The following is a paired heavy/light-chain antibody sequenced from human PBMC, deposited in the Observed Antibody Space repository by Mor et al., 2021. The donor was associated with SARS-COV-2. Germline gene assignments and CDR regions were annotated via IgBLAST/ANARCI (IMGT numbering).Heavy chain of an antibody. Sequence: EVQLVESGGGLVQPGRSLRLSCAASGFTLDDYAMYWVRQAPGKGLEWVSGISWNSGSIGYADSVKGRFTISRDNAKNSLYLQMNSLRAEDTALYYCAKGYYYDSNGPFDYWGQGTLVAVSS. V-gene: IGHV3-9*01. D-gene: IGHD3-22*01. CDR1: GFTLDDYA. CDR2: ISWNSGSI. J-gene: IGHJ4*02. CDR3: AKGYYYDSNGPFDY.
Light chain of an antibody. CDR2: SNN. V-gene: IGLV1-44*01. Sequence: QSVLTQPPSASGTPGQRVTISCSGSSSNIGSSTVNWYQQLPGTAPKLLIYSNNQRPSGVPDRFSGSKSGTSASLAISGLQSEDEADYYCAAWDDSLKVFGGGTKLTVL. J-gene: IGLJ2*01. CDR1: SSNIGSST. CDR3: AAWDDSLKV.